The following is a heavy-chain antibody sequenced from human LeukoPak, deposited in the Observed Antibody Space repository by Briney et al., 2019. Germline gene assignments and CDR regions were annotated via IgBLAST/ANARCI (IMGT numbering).Heavy chain of an antibody. Sequence: GASVKVSCKASGYIFTGYYVHWVRQAPGQGLEWMGWINPYSGGTNYAQKFQGRVTMTRDTSISTAYMELSSPRSDGTAVYYCARLIEGSSVDYWGQGTLVTVSS. CDR1: GYIFTGYY. V-gene: IGHV1-2*02. D-gene: IGHD2-15*01. CDR3: ARLIEGSSVDY. J-gene: IGHJ4*02. CDR2: INPYSGGT.